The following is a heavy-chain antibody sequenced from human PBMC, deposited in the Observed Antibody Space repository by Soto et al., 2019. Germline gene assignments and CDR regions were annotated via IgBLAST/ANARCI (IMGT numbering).Heavy chain of an antibody. Sequence: PSETLSLTCAVSGGSISSYYWSWIRQHPGKGLEWIGYIYYSGSTYYNPSLKSRVTISVDTSKNQFSLKLSSVTAADTAVYYCARSQGRNLRYFDWLLNFDYWGQGTLVTVSS. CDR3: ARSQGRNLRYFDWLLNFDY. J-gene: IGHJ4*02. D-gene: IGHD3-9*01. CDR2: IYYSGST. V-gene: IGHV4-59*01. CDR1: GGSISSYY.